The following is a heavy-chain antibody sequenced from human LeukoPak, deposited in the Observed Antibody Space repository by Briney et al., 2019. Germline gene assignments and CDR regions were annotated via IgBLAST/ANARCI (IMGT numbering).Heavy chain of an antibody. CDR3: ARAWFGELLGVYFDY. CDR2: IKQDGSEK. V-gene: IGHV3-7*01. CDR1: GFTFSSYW. Sequence: PGGSLRLSCAASGFTFSSYWMSWVRQAPGKGLEWVANIKQDGSEKYYVDSVKGRFTISRDNAKNSLYLQMNSLRAEDTAVYYCARAWFGELLGVYFDYWGQGTLVTVSS. J-gene: IGHJ4*02. D-gene: IGHD3-10*01.